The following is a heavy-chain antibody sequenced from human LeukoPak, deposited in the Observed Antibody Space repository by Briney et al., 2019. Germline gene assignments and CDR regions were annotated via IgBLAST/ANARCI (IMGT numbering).Heavy chain of an antibody. Sequence: ASVKVSCKASGYTFTSYAMHWVRQAPGQRHEWMGWINAGNGNTKYSQKFQGRVTITRDTSASTAYMELSSLRSEDTAVYYCARDEYGDYVFDYWGQGTLVTVSS. D-gene: IGHD4-17*01. CDR2: INAGNGNT. CDR1: GYTFTSYA. V-gene: IGHV1-3*01. CDR3: ARDEYGDYVFDY. J-gene: IGHJ4*02.